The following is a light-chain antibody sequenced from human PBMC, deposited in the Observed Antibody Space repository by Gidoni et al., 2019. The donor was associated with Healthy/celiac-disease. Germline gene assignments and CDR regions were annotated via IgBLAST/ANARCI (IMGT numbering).Light chain of an antibody. V-gene: IGLV1-40*01. CDR2: GNS. CDR3: QSYDSSLSGVV. CDR1: SSNIGAGYD. Sequence: SVLTKPPSVSGAPGQRVTISCTGCSSNIGAGYDVHWYQQLPGTAPKLLIYGNSNRPSGVPDRFSGSKSGTSASLAITGLQAEDEADYYCQSYDSSLSGVVFGGGTKLTVL. J-gene: IGLJ2*01.